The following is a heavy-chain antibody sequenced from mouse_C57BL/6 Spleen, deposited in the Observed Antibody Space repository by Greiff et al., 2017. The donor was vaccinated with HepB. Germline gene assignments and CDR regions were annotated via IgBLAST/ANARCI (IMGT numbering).Heavy chain of an antibody. CDR3: ARSGSSYGLYWYFDV. Sequence: QVQLQQSGAELVKPGASVKISCKASGYAFSSYWMNWVKQRPGKGLEWIGQIYPGGGDTNYNGKFKGKATLTADKSSSTAYMQLSSLTSEDSAVYFCARSGSSYGLYWYFDVWGTGTTVTVSS. CDR2: IYPGGGDT. D-gene: IGHD1-1*01. CDR1: GYAFSSYW. J-gene: IGHJ1*03. V-gene: IGHV1-80*01.